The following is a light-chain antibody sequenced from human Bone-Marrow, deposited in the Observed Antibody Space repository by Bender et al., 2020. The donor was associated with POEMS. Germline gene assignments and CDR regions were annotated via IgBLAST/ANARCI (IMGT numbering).Light chain of an antibody. CDR3: SSYGGSNNFGVL. CDR2: GYN. Sequence: QSVLTQPPSVSGAPGQRVTISCTGSSSNTGSGYDINWYQHLPGTAPKLLIYGYNNRPSGVPDRFSGSKSGNTASLTVSGLQAEDEADYYCSSYGGSNNFGVLFGGGTRLTVL. CDR1: SSNTGSGYD. V-gene: IGLV1-40*01. J-gene: IGLJ2*01.